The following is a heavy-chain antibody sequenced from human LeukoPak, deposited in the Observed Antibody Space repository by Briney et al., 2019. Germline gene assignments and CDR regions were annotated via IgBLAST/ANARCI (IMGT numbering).Heavy chain of an antibody. CDR2: INSDGSST. CDR3: ARGYCGSTSCPKAHYFDY. D-gene: IGHD2-2*01. Sequence: GGSLRLSCAASGFTFSSYWMHWVRQAPGKGLVWVSRINSDGSSTSYADSVKGRFTISRDNAKNTLYLQMNSLRAEDTAAYYCARGYCGSTSCPKAHYFDYWGQGTLVTVSS. V-gene: IGHV3-74*01. CDR1: GFTFSSYW. J-gene: IGHJ4*02.